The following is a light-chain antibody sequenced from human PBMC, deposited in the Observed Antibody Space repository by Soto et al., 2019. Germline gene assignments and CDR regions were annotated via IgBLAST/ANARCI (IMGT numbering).Light chain of an antibody. V-gene: IGKV4-1*01. CDR1: QSLFYSSNHKNY. Sequence: DIVMTQSPDSLAAFLGERATINCKSSQSLFYSSNHKNYLAWYQQKPGRPPKLLFYWASTRESGVPDRFTGSGSGTDFTLTISSLQAEDVAIYYCQQYYTTPHTFGGGTKVEIK. J-gene: IGKJ4*01. CDR2: WAS. CDR3: QQYYTTPHT.